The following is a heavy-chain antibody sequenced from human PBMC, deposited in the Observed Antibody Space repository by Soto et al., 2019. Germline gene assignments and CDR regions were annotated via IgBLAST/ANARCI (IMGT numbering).Heavy chain of an antibody. D-gene: IGHD1-26*01. V-gene: IGHV1-18*01. J-gene: IGHJ4*02. CDR1: GYTFTSYG. Sequence: QVQLVQSGAEVKKPGASVKVSCKASGYTFTSYGISWVRQAPGQGLEWMGWISAYNGNTNYAQKLQGRVTMTTDTSTSTAYRELRSLRSDDTAVYYCAREGSGSYIHAPFDYWGQGTLVTVSS. CDR3: AREGSGSYIHAPFDY. CDR2: ISAYNGNT.